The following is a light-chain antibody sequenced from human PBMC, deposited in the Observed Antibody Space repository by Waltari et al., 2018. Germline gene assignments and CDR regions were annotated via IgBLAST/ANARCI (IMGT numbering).Light chain of an antibody. J-gene: IGLJ3*02. CDR3: AAWDDGMRGPV. CDR2: SNN. CDR1: SSNIGGNP. V-gene: IGLV1-44*01. Sequence: QSVLTQPPSASGTPGQRVTISCSGSSSNIGGNPVNWYQQLPGTPPKLLIYSNNERPSGVPDRFSGSKSGTSASLAISGLQSDDEAEYYCAAWDDGMRGPVFGGGTKLTVL.